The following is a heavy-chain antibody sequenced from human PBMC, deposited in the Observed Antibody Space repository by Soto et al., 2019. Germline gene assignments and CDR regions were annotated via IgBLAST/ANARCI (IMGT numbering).Heavy chain of an antibody. CDR3: ARPDYYGSGRSQYYFDY. J-gene: IGHJ4*02. CDR2: ISAYNGNT. V-gene: IGHV1-18*01. D-gene: IGHD3-10*01. Sequence: ASVKVSCKASGYTFTSYGISWVRQAPGQGLEWMGWISAYNGNTNYAQKLQGRVTMTTDTSTSTAYMELRSLRSDDTAVYYCARPDYYGSGRSQYYFDYWGQGTLVTVSS. CDR1: GYTFTSYG.